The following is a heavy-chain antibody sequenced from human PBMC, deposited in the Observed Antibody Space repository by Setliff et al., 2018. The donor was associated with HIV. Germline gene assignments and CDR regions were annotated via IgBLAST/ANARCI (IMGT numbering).Heavy chain of an antibody. CDR3: AREVRVVLPAAASGNYYYYYMDV. D-gene: IGHD2-2*01. V-gene: IGHV4-34*01. CDR1: GYY. J-gene: IGHJ6*03. Sequence: SETLSLTCTVSGYYWTWIRQSPGKGLEWIGEINHSGSANYNPSLKSRVTMSVDTSKNQFSLRLSSVTAADTAVYYCAREVRVVLPAAASGNYYYYYMDVWGKGTTVTVSS. CDR2: INHSGSA.